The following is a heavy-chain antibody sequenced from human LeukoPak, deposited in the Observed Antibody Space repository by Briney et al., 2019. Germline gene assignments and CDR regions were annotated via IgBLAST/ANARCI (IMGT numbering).Heavy chain of an antibody. D-gene: IGHD6-19*01. J-gene: IGHJ5*02. CDR1: GYSFTPYG. V-gene: IGHV1-18*01. CDR3: ARSKKAGVGVAGTGYFFDP. Sequence: ASVKVSCKASGYSFTPYGIAWVRQAPGQGLEWLGWISTYIDKTRYAQKLQDRVTLSIDTSTNTAYMEVRSLKSDDTAVYYCARSKKAGVGVAGTGYFFDPWGQGTLVTVSS. CDR2: ISTYIDKT.